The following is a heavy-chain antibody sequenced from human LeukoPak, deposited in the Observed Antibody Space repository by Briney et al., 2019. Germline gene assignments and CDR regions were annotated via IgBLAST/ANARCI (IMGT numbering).Heavy chain of an antibody. CDR2: IYYSGST. D-gene: IGHD5-18*01. J-gene: IGHJ4*02. V-gene: IGHV4-59*01. Sequence: SETLSLTCTVSGGSISSYYWSWIRQPPGKGLEWIGYIYYSGSTNYNPSLKSRVTISVDTSKNQFSLKLSSVTAADTAVYYCARDLNNGGYSYGLDYWGQGTLVTVSS. CDR1: GGSISSYY. CDR3: ARDLNNGGYSYGLDY.